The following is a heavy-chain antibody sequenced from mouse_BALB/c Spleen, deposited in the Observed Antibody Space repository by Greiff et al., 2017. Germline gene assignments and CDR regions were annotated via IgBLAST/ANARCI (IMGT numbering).Heavy chain of an antibody. V-gene: IGHV5-17*02. J-gene: IGHJ1*01. CDR1: GFTFSSFG. D-gene: IGHD1-1*01. Sequence: EVKLMESGGGLVQPGGSRKLSCAASGFTFSSFGMHWVRQAPEKGLEWVAYISSGSSTIYYADTVKGRFTISRDNPKNTLFLQMTSLRSEDTAMYYCARCLLRSYFDVWGAGTTVTVSS. CDR3: ARCLLRSYFDV. CDR2: ISSGSSTI.